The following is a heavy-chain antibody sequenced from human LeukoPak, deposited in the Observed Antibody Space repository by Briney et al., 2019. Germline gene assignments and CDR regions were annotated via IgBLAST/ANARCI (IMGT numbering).Heavy chain of an antibody. CDR3: TTDRNFDWLFRFDY. D-gene: IGHD3-9*01. Sequence: PSETLSLTCTVSGGSVSSGSYYWSWIRQPPGKGLEWIGYIYYSGSTNYNPSLKSRVTISVDTSKNQFSLKLSSVTAEDTAVYYCTTDRNFDWLFRFDYWGQGTLVTVSS. J-gene: IGHJ4*02. CDR1: GGSVSSGSYY. CDR2: IYYSGST. V-gene: IGHV4-61*01.